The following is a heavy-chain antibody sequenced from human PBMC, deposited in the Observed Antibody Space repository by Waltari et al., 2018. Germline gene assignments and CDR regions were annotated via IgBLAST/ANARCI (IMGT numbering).Heavy chain of an antibody. CDR1: GESFSGHF. D-gene: IGHD3-3*01. V-gene: IGHV4-34*01. Sequence: QVQLQQWGAGLLKPSATLSLTCGVSGESFSGHFWSWIRQPPGKGLEWIGEINHGGASKYNPSLKSRVTISLDTSKSQFSLKLTSVTAADTAVYYCARGRFDFWTGYYSSNYFDPWGPGTLVTVSS. CDR2: INHGGAS. CDR3: ARGRFDFWTGYYSSNYFDP. J-gene: IGHJ5*02.